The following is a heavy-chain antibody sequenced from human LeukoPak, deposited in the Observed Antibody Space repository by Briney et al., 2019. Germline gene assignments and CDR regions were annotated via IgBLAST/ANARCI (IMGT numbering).Heavy chain of an antibody. Sequence: ASVKVSCKASGYTFTSYGISWVRQAPGQGLEWMGWISAYNGNTNYAQKLQGRVTITTDTSTITAYMELRSLRSDDTAVYYCARGHTVLLWFGELLTLDYWGQGTLVTVSS. D-gene: IGHD3-10*01. CDR3: ARGHTVLLWFGELLTLDY. CDR1: GYTFTSYG. J-gene: IGHJ4*02. CDR2: ISAYNGNT. V-gene: IGHV1-18*01.